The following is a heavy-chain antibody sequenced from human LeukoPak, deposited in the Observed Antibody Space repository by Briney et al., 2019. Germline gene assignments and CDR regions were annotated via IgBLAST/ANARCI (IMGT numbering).Heavy chain of an antibody. V-gene: IGHV1-2*02. J-gene: IGHJ4*02. Sequence: GASVKVSCKASGGTFSSYAISWVRQAPGQGLEWMGWINPNSGGTNYAQKFQGRVTMTRDTSISTAYMELSRLRSDDTAVYYCARVKSDSSSWSFDYWGQGTLVTVSS. D-gene: IGHD6-13*01. CDR2: INPNSGGT. CDR3: ARVKSDSSSWSFDY. CDR1: GGTFSSYA.